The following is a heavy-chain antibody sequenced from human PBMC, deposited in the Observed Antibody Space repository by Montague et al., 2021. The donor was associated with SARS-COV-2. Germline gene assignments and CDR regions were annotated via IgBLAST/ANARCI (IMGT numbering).Heavy chain of an antibody. Sequence: SLRLSCAASGFSLSNYDMHWVRLTTGGGLEWVAVVGTLADSHYSDSVRGRFTVSRENGKNSLYLQMDFLTAADTSVYYCTRGTHCSGGRCSPHYGMDVWGQGTTVTVSS. J-gene: IGHJ6*02. V-gene: IGHV3-13*01. D-gene: IGHD2-15*01. CDR3: TRGTHCSGGRCSPHYGMDV. CDR1: GFSLSNYD. CDR2: VGTLADS.